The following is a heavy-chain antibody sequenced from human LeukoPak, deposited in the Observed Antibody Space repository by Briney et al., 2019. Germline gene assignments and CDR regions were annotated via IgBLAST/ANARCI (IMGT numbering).Heavy chain of an antibody. CDR1: GYTFTDYY. CDR2: INPNSGGT. Sequence: ASVKVSCKASGYTFTDYYMHWVRQAPGQGLEWMGWINPNSGGTNYAQKFQGRVTMTRDTSISTAYMELSRLRSDDTAVYYCAVKLRFLEWGYNQRFDYWGQGTLVTVSS. V-gene: IGHV1-2*02. D-gene: IGHD3-3*01. CDR3: AVKLRFLEWGYNQRFDY. J-gene: IGHJ4*02.